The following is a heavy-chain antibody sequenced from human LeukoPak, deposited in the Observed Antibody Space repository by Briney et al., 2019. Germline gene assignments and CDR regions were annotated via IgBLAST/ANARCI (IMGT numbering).Heavy chain of an antibody. Sequence: GRSLRLSCAASGFTFSSYWMHWVRQAPGKGLVWVSRINSDGSSTSYADSVKGRFTISRDNAKNTLYLQMNSLRAEDTAVYYCARDKGSGWYGGNWFDPWGQGTLVTVSS. V-gene: IGHV3-74*01. CDR2: INSDGSST. CDR1: GFTFSSYW. J-gene: IGHJ5*02. CDR3: ARDKGSGWYGGNWFDP. D-gene: IGHD6-19*01.